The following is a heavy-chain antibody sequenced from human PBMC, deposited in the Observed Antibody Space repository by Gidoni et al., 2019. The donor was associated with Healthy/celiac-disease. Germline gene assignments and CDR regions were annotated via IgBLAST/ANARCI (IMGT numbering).Heavy chain of an antibody. Sequence: EVQLVESGGGLVQPGRSLRLSCAASGFTFDDYAMHWVRQAPGKGLEWVSGISWNSGSIGYADSVKGRFTISRDNAKNSLYLQMNSLRAEDTALYYCAKGQLNRDDYGDYGWAFDIWGQGTMVTVSS. D-gene: IGHD4-17*01. CDR2: ISWNSGSI. CDR1: GFTFDDYA. J-gene: IGHJ3*02. CDR3: AKGQLNRDDYGDYGWAFDI. V-gene: IGHV3-9*01.